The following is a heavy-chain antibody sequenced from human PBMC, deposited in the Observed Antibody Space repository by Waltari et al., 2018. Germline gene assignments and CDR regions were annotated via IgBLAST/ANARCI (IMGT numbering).Heavy chain of an antibody. CDR2: SIPILGIA. CDR3: ATYSGSRTLRTDAFDI. Sequence: QGQLVQSGAEVKKPGSSVKVYCNDSCGTFSSNTISEVRQAPGQGIEWMGRSIPILGIANYAQQFQGRVTITADKSTSTAYMELSSLRSEDTAVYYCATYSGSRTLRTDAFDIWGQGTMVTVSS. D-gene: IGHD1-26*01. J-gene: IGHJ3*02. CDR1: CGTFSSNT. V-gene: IGHV1-69*02.